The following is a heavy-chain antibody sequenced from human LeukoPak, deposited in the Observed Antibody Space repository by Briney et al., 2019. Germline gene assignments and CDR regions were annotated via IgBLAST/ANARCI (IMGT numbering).Heavy chain of an antibody. CDR1: GGSISSYY. J-gene: IGHJ4*02. CDR2: IYYSGST. Sequence: SETLSLACTVSGGSISSYYWSWIRQPPGKGLEWIGYIYYSGSTNYNPSLKSRVTISVDTSKNQFSLKLSSVTAADTAVYYCARHLSPGIAPMDYWGQGTLVTVSS. D-gene: IGHD6-13*01. V-gene: IGHV4-59*08. CDR3: ARHLSPGIAPMDY.